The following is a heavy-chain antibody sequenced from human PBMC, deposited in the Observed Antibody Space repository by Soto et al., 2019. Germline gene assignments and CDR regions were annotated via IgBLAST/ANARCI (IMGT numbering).Heavy chain of an antibody. Sequence: QVQLVQSGAEVKKPGASVKVSCKTSGYTFRTYGISWVRQAPGQGLEWMGWISSYNDKTKYSQKIEGRATMTTDTFTSTAYLELRSLRADDTAVYYCARASHDYDSSYWYFDFWGRGTLVTVSS. J-gene: IGHJ2*01. V-gene: IGHV1-18*01. CDR2: ISSYNDKT. CDR3: ARASHDYDSSYWYFDF. CDR1: GYTFRTYG. D-gene: IGHD3-22*01.